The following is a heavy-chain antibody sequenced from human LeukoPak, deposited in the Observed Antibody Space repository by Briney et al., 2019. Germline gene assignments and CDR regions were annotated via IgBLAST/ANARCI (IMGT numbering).Heavy chain of an antibody. CDR1: GGSISSYY. D-gene: IGHD2-2*03. V-gene: IGHV4-59*01. Sequence: SETLSLTCTVSGGSISSYYWSWIRQPPGKGLEWIGYIYYSGSTNYTPSLKSRVTISVDTSKNQFSLKLSSVTAADTAVYYCARLDDYYYMDVWGKGTTVTVSS. J-gene: IGHJ6*03. CDR2: IYYSGST. CDR3: ARLDDYYYMDV.